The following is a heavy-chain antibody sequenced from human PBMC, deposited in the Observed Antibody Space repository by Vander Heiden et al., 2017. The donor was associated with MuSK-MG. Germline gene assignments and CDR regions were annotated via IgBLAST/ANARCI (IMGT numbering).Heavy chain of an antibody. CDR3: ARADSGGDF. CDR1: GFTFGGYS. D-gene: IGHD6-25*01. J-gene: IGHJ4*02. CDR2: ISYSSNTI. Sequence: EVQLVESGGGWVQPGGYLSLSCAASGFTFGGYSMNWVRQAPGKGLEWVSYISYSSNTIYYADSVRGRFSISRDNANNLLFLQMNSLGAEDTAVYYCARADSGGDFWGQGTLVTVSS. V-gene: IGHV3-48*01.